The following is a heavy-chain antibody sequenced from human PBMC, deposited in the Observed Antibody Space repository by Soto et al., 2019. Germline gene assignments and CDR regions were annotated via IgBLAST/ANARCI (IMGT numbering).Heavy chain of an antibody. CDR2: IHYSGAK. V-gene: IGHV4-30-4*01. CDR1: GGSIRDEYHY. Sequence: TSETLSLTCTISGGSIRDEYHYWSWVRQSPGKGLEWIGHIHYSGAKYLSEALEGRVTMSLDTSKNQFSMHLRSVTAADTATYFCARDRPVGPFSYKGDDGMDVWGQGTTVTVSS. J-gene: IGHJ6*02. CDR3: ARDRPVGPFSYKGDDGMDV. D-gene: IGHD3-3*02.